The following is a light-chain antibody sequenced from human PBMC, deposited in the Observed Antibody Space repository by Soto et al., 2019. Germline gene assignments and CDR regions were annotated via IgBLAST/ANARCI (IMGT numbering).Light chain of an antibody. CDR1: QSISSW. Sequence: DIQMTQSPSTLSASVGDRVTITCRASQSISSWLAWYQQKPGKAPKLLIYDASSLESGVPSRFSGSGSGTEFTLPISSLEPDDFATYYCQQSNSTPLTFGQGTKVKIK. CDR3: QQSNSTPLT. V-gene: IGKV1-5*01. CDR2: DAS. J-gene: IGKJ1*01.